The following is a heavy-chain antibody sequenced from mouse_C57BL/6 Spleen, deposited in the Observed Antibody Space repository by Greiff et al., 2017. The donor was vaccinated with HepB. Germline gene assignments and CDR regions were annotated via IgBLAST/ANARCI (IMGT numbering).Heavy chain of an antibody. J-gene: IGHJ4*01. CDR1: GYSITSDY. CDR2: ISYSGST. D-gene: IGHD1-1*01. Sequence: EVKLQESGPGLAKPSQTLSLTCSVTGYSITSDYWNWIRKFPGNKLEYMGYISYSGSTYYNPSLKSRISITRDTSKNQYYLQLNSVTTEDTATYYCARFSGSSYGAYYAMDYWGQGTSVTVSS. V-gene: IGHV3-8*01. CDR3: ARFSGSSYGAYYAMDY.